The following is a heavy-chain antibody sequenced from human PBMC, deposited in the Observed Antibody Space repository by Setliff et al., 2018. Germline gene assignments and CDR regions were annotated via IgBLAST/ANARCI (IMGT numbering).Heavy chain of an antibody. J-gene: IGHJ6*02. CDR3: ARDAAFGGSSWYYYGMDV. D-gene: IGHD6-13*01. CDR2: IYYSGST. Sequence: SETLSLTCTVSGGSISSYYWSWIRQPAGKGLEWIGYIYYSGSTNYNPSLKSRITMSIDTSKNQFSLKLSSVTAADTAVYYCARDAAFGGSSWYYYGMDVWGQGTKVTVSS. V-gene: IGHV4-59*12. CDR1: GGSISSYY.